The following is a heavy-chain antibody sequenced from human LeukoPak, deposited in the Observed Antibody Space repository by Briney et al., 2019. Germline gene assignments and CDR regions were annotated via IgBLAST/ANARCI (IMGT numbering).Heavy chain of an antibody. CDR2: IIPILGIA. Sequence: SAKVSCKASGGTFSSYAISWVRQAPGQGLEWMGRIIPILGIANYAQKFQGRVTITADKSTSTAYMELSSLRSEDTAVYYCAREGLYGSRYYFDYWGQGTLVTVSS. J-gene: IGHJ4*02. CDR1: GGTFSSYA. V-gene: IGHV1-69*04. D-gene: IGHD3-16*01. CDR3: AREGLYGSRYYFDY.